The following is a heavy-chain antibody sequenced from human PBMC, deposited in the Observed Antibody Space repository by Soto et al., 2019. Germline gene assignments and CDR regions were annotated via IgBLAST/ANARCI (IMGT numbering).Heavy chain of an antibody. V-gene: IGHV4-39*02. CDR3: ARDNSFYYFDY. CDR2: IYYSGST. J-gene: IGHJ4*02. CDR1: GGSISSSSYY. Sequence: SETLPLTCTVSGGSISSSSYYLGWIRQPPGKGLEWIGSIYYSGSTYYNPSLKSRVTISVDTSKNQFSLKLSSVTAADTAVYYCARDNSFYYFDYWGQGTLVTVS. D-gene: IGHD1-20*01.